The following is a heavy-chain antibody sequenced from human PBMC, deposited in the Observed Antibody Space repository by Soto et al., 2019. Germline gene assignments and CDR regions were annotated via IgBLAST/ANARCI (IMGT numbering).Heavy chain of an antibody. J-gene: IGHJ1*01. Sequence: QVQLVQSGAEVRKPGASVKISCKASGYSFTTYYVHWVRQAPGQGLEWVGIINPSGDSTNYAQKLQGKVIMTADTSTSTVYMELRSLRSADTAVYYCARDNVVIPDDTDHWGQGTLVTVSS. V-gene: IGHV1-46*04. CDR2: INPSGDST. CDR1: GYSFTTYY. CDR3: ARDNVVIPDDTDH. D-gene: IGHD2-21*01.